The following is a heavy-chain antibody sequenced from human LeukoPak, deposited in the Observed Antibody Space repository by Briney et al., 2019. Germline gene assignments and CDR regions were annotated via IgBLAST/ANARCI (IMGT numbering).Heavy chain of an antibody. V-gene: IGHV1-8*01. CDR1: GYTFTSYD. CDR2: MNPNSGNT. Sequence: ASVKVSCKASGYTFTSYDINWVRQATGQGLEWMGWMNPNSGNTGYAQKFQGRVTMTRNTSISTAYMELSSLRSEDTAVYYCAKGDCSSTSCYARDNWFDPWGQGTLVTVSS. D-gene: IGHD2-2*01. J-gene: IGHJ5*02. CDR3: AKGDCSSTSCYARDNWFDP.